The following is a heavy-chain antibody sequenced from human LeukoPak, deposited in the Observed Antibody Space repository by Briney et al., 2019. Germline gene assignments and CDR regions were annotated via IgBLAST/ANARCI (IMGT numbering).Heavy chain of an antibody. V-gene: IGHV3-7*01. Sequence: GGSLRLSCAASVYTFCSYRMNWVRQAPWKGLEWVANIKQDGSEKYYVDSVKGRFTISRDNAKNSLFLQMNSLRAEDTAVYYCARDTRTFDYWGQGTLVTVSS. CDR3: ARDTRTFDY. CDR2: IKQDGSEK. CDR1: VYTFCSYR. D-gene: IGHD1-26*01. J-gene: IGHJ4*02.